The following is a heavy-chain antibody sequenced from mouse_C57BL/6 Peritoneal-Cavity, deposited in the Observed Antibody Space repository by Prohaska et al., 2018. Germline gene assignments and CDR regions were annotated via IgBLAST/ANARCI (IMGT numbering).Heavy chain of an antibody. J-gene: IGHJ1*03. V-gene: IGHV4-1*01. D-gene: IGHD1-1*01. Sequence: EVKLLQSGGGLVQPGGSLKLSCAASGIDFSRYWMSWVRRAPGKGLEWIGEINPDSSTINYAPSLKDKFIIARDNAKNTLYLQMSKVRAGDTALYYCARRGVTTVVAHWYFDVWGTGTTVTVSS. CDR3: ARRGVTTVVAHWYFDV. CDR1: GIDFSRYW. CDR2: INPDSSTI.